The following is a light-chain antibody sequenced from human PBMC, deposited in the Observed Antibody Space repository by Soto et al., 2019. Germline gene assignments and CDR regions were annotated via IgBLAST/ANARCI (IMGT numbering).Light chain of an antibody. CDR3: KKYVNPPIFP. Sequence: DIQMTQSPSSLSASVGDRVTITCQASQDISNYLNWYQQKPGKAPKLLIYDASNLETGVPSRFSESGSGTNFTLPISSLHPEDIEKIYCKKYVNPPIFPFGPGTKVDIK. CDR1: QDISNY. V-gene: IGKV1-33*01. CDR2: DAS. J-gene: IGKJ3*01.